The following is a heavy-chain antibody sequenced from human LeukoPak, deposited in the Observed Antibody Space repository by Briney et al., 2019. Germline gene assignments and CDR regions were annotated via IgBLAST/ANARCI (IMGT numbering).Heavy chain of an antibody. V-gene: IGHV1-2*02. Sequence: ASVKVSCKASGYTFTGYYMHWVRQAPGQGLEWMGWIIPNSGGTNYAQKFQGRVTMTRDTSISTAYMELSRLRSDDTAVYYCARVGITIFGVVIDYWGQGTLVTVSS. D-gene: IGHD3-3*01. CDR2: IIPNSGGT. CDR3: ARVGITIFGVVIDY. CDR1: GYTFTGYY. J-gene: IGHJ4*02.